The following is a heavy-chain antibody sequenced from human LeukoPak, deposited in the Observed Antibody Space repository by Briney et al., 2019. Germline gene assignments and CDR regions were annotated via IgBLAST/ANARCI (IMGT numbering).Heavy chain of an antibody. CDR1: GYSFISYC. CDR3: ASSRAATGYYYYGMDV. D-gene: IGHD2-15*01. J-gene: IGHJ6*04. CDR2: IDPSDSYT. V-gene: IGHV5-10-1*01. Sequence: AESLMIPCKGSGYSFISYCISWLRQQPGKGLEGMGGIDPSDSYTNYSPSFQGHVTISADKSISTACLQWSSLKASDIAMYYCASSRAATGYYYYGMDVWGKGTTVTVSS.